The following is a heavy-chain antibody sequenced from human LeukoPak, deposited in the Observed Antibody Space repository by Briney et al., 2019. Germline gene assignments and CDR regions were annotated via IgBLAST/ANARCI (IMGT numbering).Heavy chain of an antibody. CDR1: GFTFNNAW. Sequence: GGSLRLSCAASGFTFNNAWMNWVRQAPGKGLEGVGRIKSKTDGGTTDYAAPVKGRFTISRDDSKNTLYLQMNSLKTEDTAMYYCTTYTVTTPYFFDYWGQGTLVTVSS. CDR3: TTYTVTTPYFFDY. CDR2: IKSKTDGGTT. D-gene: IGHD4-17*01. V-gene: IGHV3-15*07. J-gene: IGHJ4*02.